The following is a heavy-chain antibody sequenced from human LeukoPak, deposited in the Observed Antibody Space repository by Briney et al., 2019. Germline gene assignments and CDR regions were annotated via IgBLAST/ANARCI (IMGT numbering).Heavy chain of an antibody. CDR3: AKDLGVYGYYYYMDV. J-gene: IGHJ6*03. Sequence: GGSLRLSCAASGFTFSSYAMSWVRQAPGKGLEWVSAISGSGGSTYYADSVKGRFTISRDNSKNTLYLQMNSLRAEDTAVYYCAKDLGVYGYYYYMDVWGKGTTVTVSS. CDR2: ISGSGGST. V-gene: IGHV3-23*01. D-gene: IGHD6-13*01. CDR1: GFTFSSYA.